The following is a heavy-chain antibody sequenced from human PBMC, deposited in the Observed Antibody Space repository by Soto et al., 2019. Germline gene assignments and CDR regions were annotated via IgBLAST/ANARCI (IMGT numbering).Heavy chain of an antibody. J-gene: IGHJ3*01. D-gene: IGHD5-18*01. CDR1: GYSFSTYW. CDR3: ARRRETTMAYDAYDL. CDR2: IYPDDSDT. V-gene: IGHV5-51*01. Sequence: EVQLVQSGAEVKRSGESLKMSCKGSGYSFSTYWIAWVRQMPGKGLEWMGIIYPDDSDTRYNPSFQGQVTISVDKSIRTAYLQWRSLTASDTAMYYCARRRETTMAYDAYDLWGQGTMVTVSS.